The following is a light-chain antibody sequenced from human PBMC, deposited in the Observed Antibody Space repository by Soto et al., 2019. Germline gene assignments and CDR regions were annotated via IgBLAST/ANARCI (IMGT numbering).Light chain of an antibody. CDR2: GTS. CDR3: LQDYIYPYT. J-gene: IGKJ2*01. V-gene: IGKV1-6*01. Sequence: AIQMTQSPSSLSVSVGDRITITCRASQAIRNDLGWYQQKPGKAPKLLIYGTSNLQSGVPSRFSGSGSGTDFTLIISRLPPEDFATYYCLQDYIYPYTFGQGTKLEIK. CDR1: QAIRND.